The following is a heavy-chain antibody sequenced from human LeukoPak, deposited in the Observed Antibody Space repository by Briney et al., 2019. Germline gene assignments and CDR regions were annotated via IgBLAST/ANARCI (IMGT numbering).Heavy chain of an antibody. CDR1: GFSFSNYA. CDR2: ISSNGDTT. CDR3: ARGSRNHVDYSGYYSY. D-gene: IGHD3-22*01. V-gene: IGHV3-64*01. J-gene: IGHJ4*02. Sequence: GGSLRLSCAASGFSFSNYAMHWVRQAPGKGLEYVSSISSNGDTTYYANSVKGRFTTSRDNSKNTLYLQMGSLRIEDMAVYYCARGSRNHVDYSGYYSYWGQGTLLTVSS.